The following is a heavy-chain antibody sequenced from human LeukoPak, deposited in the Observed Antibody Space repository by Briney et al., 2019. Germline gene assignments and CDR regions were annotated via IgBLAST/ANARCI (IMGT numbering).Heavy chain of an antibody. CDR3: ANSLGPWGPASNNWFDP. CDR1: GGTFSSYA. V-gene: IGHV1-69*06. J-gene: IGHJ5*02. D-gene: IGHD2-2*01. CDR2: ITPIFGTA. Sequence: ASVKVSCKASGGTFSSYAISWVRQAPGQGLEWMGGITPIFGTANYAQKFQGRVTITADKSTSTAYMELSSLRSEDTAVYYCANSLGPWGPASNNWFDPWGQGTLVTVSS.